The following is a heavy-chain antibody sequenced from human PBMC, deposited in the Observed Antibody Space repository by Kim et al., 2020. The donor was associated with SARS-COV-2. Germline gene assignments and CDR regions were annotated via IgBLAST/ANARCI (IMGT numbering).Heavy chain of an antibody. CDR3: ARGVESYDILTGSRYYYGMDV. J-gene: IGHJ6*02. Sequence: SETLSLTCAVSGGSISSGGYSWSWIRQPPGKGLEWIGYIYHSGSTYYNPSLKSRVTISVDRSKNQFSLKLSSVTAADTAVYYCARGVESYDILTGSRYYYGMDVWGQGTTVTVSS. CDR1: GGSISSGGYS. D-gene: IGHD3-9*01. V-gene: IGHV4-30-2*01. CDR2: IYHSGST.